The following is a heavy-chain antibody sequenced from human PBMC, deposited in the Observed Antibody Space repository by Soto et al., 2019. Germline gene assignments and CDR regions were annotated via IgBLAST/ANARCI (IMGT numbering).Heavy chain of an antibody. Sequence: EVQLVESGGGVLRPGGSLRLSCAASGFTFDDYGMSSARQAPGKGLEWVSGVNWNGGSTGYADSVKGRFTISRDNAKNSLYLQMNSLRAEDTAFYYCVRGASLNFDYWGQGTLVTVSS. V-gene: IGHV3-20*04. D-gene: IGHD1-26*01. CDR3: VRGASLNFDY. CDR1: GFTFDDYG. J-gene: IGHJ4*02. CDR2: VNWNGGST.